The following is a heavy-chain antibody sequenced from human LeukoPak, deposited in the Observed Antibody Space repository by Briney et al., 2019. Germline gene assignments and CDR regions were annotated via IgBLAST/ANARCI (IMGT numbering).Heavy chain of an antibody. CDR3: AKDIVVVPAAMGDFDY. J-gene: IGHJ4*02. CDR2: ISGSGGST. V-gene: IGHV3-23*01. Sequence: PGGSLRLSCAASGFTFSSYAMSWVRQAPGKGLGWVSAISGSGGSTYYADSVKGRFTISRDNSKNTLYLQMNSLRAEDTAVYYCAKDIVVVPAAMGDFDYWGQGTLVTVSS. D-gene: IGHD2-2*01. CDR1: GFTFSSYA.